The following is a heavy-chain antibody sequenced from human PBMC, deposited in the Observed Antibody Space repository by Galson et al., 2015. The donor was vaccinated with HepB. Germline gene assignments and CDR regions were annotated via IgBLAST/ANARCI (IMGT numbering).Heavy chain of an antibody. V-gene: IGHV1-24*01. Sequence: SVKVSCKVSGSSLSELSMHWVRQAPGKGLEWMGGFDPEGGETIHAQRFQGRVIMTEDTSTDTAYMGLSSLRSEDTAVYYCTTGVDYFFDSWGQGTLVIVSS. D-gene: IGHD4/OR15-4a*01. CDR1: GSSLSELS. CDR3: TTGVDYFFDS. J-gene: IGHJ4*02. CDR2: FDPEGGET.